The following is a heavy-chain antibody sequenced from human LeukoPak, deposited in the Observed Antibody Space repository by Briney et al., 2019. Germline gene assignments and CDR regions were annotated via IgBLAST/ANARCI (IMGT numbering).Heavy chain of an antibody. CDR1: GFTFSSYG. Sequence: GGSLRLSCAASGFTFSSYGMHWVRQAPGRGLEWVAVISYDGSNKYYADSVKGQFTISRDNSKNTLYLQMNSLRAEDTAVYYCAKDLHYYDSSGYYQTFNYYYYGMDVWGQGTTVTVSS. V-gene: IGHV3-30*18. D-gene: IGHD3-22*01. J-gene: IGHJ6*02. CDR2: ISYDGSNK. CDR3: AKDLHYYDSSGYYQTFNYYYYGMDV.